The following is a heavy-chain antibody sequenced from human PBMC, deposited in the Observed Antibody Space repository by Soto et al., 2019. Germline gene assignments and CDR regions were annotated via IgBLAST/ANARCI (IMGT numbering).Heavy chain of an antibody. D-gene: IGHD5-12*01. V-gene: IGHV1-69*01. CDR3: ARGFSGYYSSLDY. CDR1: GGSFSSDA. J-gene: IGHJ4*02. CDR2: IIPTFGAA. Sequence: QVHLVQSGAEVKRPGSSVKVSCEASGGSFSSDAITWVRQVPGQGLEWMGGIIPTFGAANYGRQFQGRVTISADESTRTVYMELSSLRFDDTAVYYCARGFSGYYSSLDYWGQGTWSPSPQ.